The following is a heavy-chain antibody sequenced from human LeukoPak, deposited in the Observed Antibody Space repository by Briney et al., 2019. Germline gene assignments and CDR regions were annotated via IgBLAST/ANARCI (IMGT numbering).Heavy chain of an antibody. CDR1: GSTFSSHT. CDR3: ARNLPAADY. J-gene: IGHJ4*02. Sequence: PGGSLRLSCAASGSTFSSHTMNWVRQAPGKGLEWISYISNTGSVIYYADSVKGRFTISRDNAKNTLYLQMNSLRAEDTAVYYCARNLPAADYWGRGTLVTVSS. CDR2: ISNTGSVI. V-gene: IGHV3-48*04. D-gene: IGHD2-2*01.